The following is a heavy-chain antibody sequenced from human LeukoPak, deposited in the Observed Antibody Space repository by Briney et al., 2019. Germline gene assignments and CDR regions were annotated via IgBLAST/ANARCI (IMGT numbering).Heavy chain of an antibody. CDR3: ARGRDNNILTPFDY. Sequence: GGSLRLSCAASGFTFSSYSMNWVRQAPGKGLEWVSSISSSSSYMYYADSLKVRFTIPRNNAKNSLYLQVISLRFEDTALYYFARGRDNNILTPFDYWGQGTLVTVSS. J-gene: IGHJ4*02. CDR1: GFTFSSYS. CDR2: ISSSSSYM. V-gene: IGHV3-21*01. D-gene: IGHD3-9*01.